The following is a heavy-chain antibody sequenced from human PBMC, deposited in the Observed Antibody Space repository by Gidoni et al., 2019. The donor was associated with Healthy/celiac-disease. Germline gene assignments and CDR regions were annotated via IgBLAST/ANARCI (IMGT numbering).Heavy chain of an antibody. CDR3: AKNSPIDY. D-gene: IGHD5-18*01. V-gene: IGHV3-23*01. CDR1: GFTFSTYA. CDR2: ISGRGSGT. Sequence: EVQLLESGGVLVHPGWSLILSCAASGFTFSTYAMNWGRRASGKGLEGGSAISGRGSGTYDADSVKGRFSISRDNSKNTLYLQMNSLRAEDTAVYYCAKNSPIDYWGQGTLVTVSS. J-gene: IGHJ4*02.